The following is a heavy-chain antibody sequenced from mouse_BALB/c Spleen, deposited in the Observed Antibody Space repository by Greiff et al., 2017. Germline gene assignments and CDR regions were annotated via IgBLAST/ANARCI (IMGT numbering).Heavy chain of an antibody. CDR1: GFSLTSYG. Sequence: QVHVKQSGPGLVAPSQSLSITCTVSGFSLTSYGVHWVRQPPGKGLEWLGVIWAGGSTNYNSALMSRLSISKDNSKSQVFLKMNSLQTDDTAMYYCAREGGNAMDYWGQGTSVTVSS. D-gene: IGHD1-1*02. V-gene: IGHV2-9*02. J-gene: IGHJ4*01. CDR2: IWAGGST. CDR3: AREGGNAMDY.